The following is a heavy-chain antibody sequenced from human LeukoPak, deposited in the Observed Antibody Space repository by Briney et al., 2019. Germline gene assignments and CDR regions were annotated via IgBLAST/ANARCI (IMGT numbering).Heavy chain of an antibody. CDR3: ASLRITMVRGVITPFDY. V-gene: IGHV4-34*01. CDR2: INHSGST. CDR1: GGSISNYY. D-gene: IGHD3-10*01. Sequence: KASETLSLTCTVSGGSISNYYWSWIRQPPGKGLEWIGEINHSGSTNYNPSLKSRVTISVDTSKNQFSLKLSSVTAADTAVYYCASLRITMVRGVITPFDYWGQGTLVTVSS. J-gene: IGHJ4*02.